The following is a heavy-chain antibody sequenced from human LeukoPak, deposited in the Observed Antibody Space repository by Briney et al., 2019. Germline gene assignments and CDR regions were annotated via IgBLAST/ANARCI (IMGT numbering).Heavy chain of an antibody. V-gene: IGHV4-59*08. CDR3: ARALTIFGVDTRYYFDY. D-gene: IGHD3-3*01. Sequence: SETLSLTCTVSGGPISSYYWSWIRQPPGKGLEWIGYIYYSGSTNYNPSLKSRVTISVDTSKNQFSLKLSSVTAADTAVYYCARALTIFGVDTRYYFDYWGQGTLVTVSS. CDR1: GGPISSYY. CDR2: IYYSGST. J-gene: IGHJ4*02.